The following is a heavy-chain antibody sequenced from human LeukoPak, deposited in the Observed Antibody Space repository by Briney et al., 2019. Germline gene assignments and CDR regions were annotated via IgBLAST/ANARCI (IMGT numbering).Heavy chain of an antibody. CDR1: GFTFSSYG. CDR3: AKEYRIVPAAIKGSYYYGLDV. CDR2: ISYDGSNK. Sequence: PGGSLRLSCAASGFTFSSYGMHWVRQAPGKGLEWVAVISYDGSNKYYADSVKGRFTISRDNSKNTLYLQMNSLRAEDTAVYYCAKEYRIVPAAIKGSYYYGLDVWGQGTTVTVSS. J-gene: IGHJ6*02. V-gene: IGHV3-30*18. D-gene: IGHD2-2*01.